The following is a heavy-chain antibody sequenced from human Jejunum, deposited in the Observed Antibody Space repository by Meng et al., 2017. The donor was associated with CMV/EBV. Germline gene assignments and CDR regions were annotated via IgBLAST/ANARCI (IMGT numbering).Heavy chain of an antibody. CDR2: IYYSGRT. J-gene: IGHJ4*02. CDR1: VSIGTYY. V-gene: IGHV4-61*01. D-gene: IGHD3-22*01. Sequence: VSIGTYYWGCIRQPPGKGLEWIGYIYYSGRTNYNPSLKSRVTISVDTSKNQFSLNLSSVTAADTAVYFCARAYTYYFDTTGYYLDYWGQGTLVTVSS. CDR3: ARAYTYYFDTTGYYLDY.